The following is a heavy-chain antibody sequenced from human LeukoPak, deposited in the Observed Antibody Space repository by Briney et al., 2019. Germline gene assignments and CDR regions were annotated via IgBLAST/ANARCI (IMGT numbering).Heavy chain of an antibody. CDR3: ARRGEAMDPFDY. V-gene: IGHV5-51*01. D-gene: IGHD5-18*01. CDR1: GYSFTSYW. CDR2: IYPGDSDT. J-gene: IGHJ4*02. Sequence: GESLKISCKDSGYSFTSYWIGWVRQIPGKGLEWVGIIYPGDSDTRYSPSFQGQVTISADKSINTAYLQWSSLKASDTAIYYCARRGEAMDPFDYWGQGTLVTVSS.